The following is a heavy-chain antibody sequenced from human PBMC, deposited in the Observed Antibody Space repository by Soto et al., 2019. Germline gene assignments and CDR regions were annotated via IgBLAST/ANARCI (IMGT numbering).Heavy chain of an antibody. Sequence: GGSLRLSCAPSGFTLSSCAMSWVRQAPGKGLEWVSAISGSGSSTDYADSVKGRFTISRDNSKNTLYLQMNSLRAEDTAVYYCAKGKYSSTWSPLRGNYFDYWGQGTLVTVPQ. CDR1: GFTLSSCA. D-gene: IGHD6-13*01. CDR3: AKGKYSSTWSPLRGNYFDY. CDR2: ISGSGSST. V-gene: IGHV3-23*01. J-gene: IGHJ4*02.